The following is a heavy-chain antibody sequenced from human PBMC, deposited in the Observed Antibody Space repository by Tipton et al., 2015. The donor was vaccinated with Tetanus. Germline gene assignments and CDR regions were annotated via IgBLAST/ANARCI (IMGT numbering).Heavy chain of an antibody. V-gene: IGHV4-59*01. CDR3: ARDCSGGNCYTRGRILDY. Sequence: TLSLTCTVSGGSINDYYWGWIRQPPGMGLEWIGHISHSGSASYNPSLKSRVTISLDTSKNQFSLTLRSVTAADTAVYFCARDCSGGNCYTRGRILDYWGQGTLVTVSS. CDR2: ISHSGSA. J-gene: IGHJ4*02. D-gene: IGHD2-15*01. CDR1: GGSINDYY.